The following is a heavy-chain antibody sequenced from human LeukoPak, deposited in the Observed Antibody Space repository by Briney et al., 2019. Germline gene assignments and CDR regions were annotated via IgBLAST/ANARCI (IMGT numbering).Heavy chain of an antibody. V-gene: IGHV1-69*13. CDR3: ASHDYYGSGSFDY. J-gene: IGHJ4*02. CDR2: IIPIFGTA. Sequence: ASVKVSCKASGYTFTGYYMHWVRQAPGQGLEWMGGIIPIFGTANYAQKFQGRVTITADESTSTAYMELSSLRSEDTAVYYCASHDYYGSGSFDYWGQGTLVTVSS. D-gene: IGHD3-10*01. CDR1: GYTFTGYY.